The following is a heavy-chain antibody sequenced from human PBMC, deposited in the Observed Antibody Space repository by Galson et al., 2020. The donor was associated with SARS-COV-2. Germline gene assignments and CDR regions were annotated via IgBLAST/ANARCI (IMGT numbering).Heavy chain of an antibody. CDR1: GLSLNNYG. CDR2: ISYEGSKK. J-gene: IGHJ6*03. V-gene: IGHV3-30*03. Sequence: PRSALRLSCTGSGLSLNNYGMHWVRQAPGKGLEWVAVISYEGSKKNYGESVKGRCTISKDNWKNTLYLQIDSLKPEDTAVYYCVRVGGPFIFGQYYYMDVWGKGTMVTVSS. D-gene: IGHD3-10*01. CDR3: VRVGGPFIFGQYYYMDV.